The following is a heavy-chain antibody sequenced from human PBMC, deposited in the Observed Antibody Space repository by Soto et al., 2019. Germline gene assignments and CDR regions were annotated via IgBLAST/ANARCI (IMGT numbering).Heavy chain of an antibody. D-gene: IGHD3-22*01. CDR3: AMDLARGPYHSSGYYGRFDS. CDR1: GFTFSNYA. Sequence: EVQLLESGGGLVRPGGSLRLSCPASGFTFSNYAMSWVRQAPGKGLEWVSAISGSGANTFYADSVKGRFTISRDNSKNTLYLQMNSLRAEDTAIYYCAMDLARGPYHSSGYYGRFDSWGQGTQVTVSS. V-gene: IGHV3-23*01. J-gene: IGHJ5*01. CDR2: ISGSGANT.